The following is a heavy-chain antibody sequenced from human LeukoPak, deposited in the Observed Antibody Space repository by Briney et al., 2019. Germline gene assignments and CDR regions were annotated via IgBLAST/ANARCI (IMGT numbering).Heavy chain of an antibody. D-gene: IGHD5-18*01. Sequence: SETLSLTCTVSGGSISSSSYYWGWIRQPPGKGLEWIGGIYYSGSTYYNPSLKSRVTISVDTSKNQFSLKLSSVTAADTAVYYCASTWIQLWTPNYYFDYWGQGTLVTVSS. CDR3: ASTWIQLWTPNYYFDY. CDR1: GGSISSSSYY. V-gene: IGHV4-39*01. CDR2: IYYSGST. J-gene: IGHJ4*02.